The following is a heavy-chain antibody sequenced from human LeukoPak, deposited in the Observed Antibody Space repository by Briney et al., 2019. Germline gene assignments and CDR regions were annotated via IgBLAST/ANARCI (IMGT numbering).Heavy chain of an antibody. J-gene: IGHJ4*02. D-gene: IGHD5-12*01. CDR2: ISWNSDSI. CDR3: AKDAYSGYDYSGYFDY. V-gene: IGHV3-9*01. Sequence: SLRLSCAASGFTFNDYAMHWVRQAPGKGLERVSGISWNSDSIAYADSVKGRFTISRDNAKNSLYLHMNSLRAEDTALYYCAKDAYSGYDYSGYFDYWGQGTLVTVSS. CDR1: GFTFNDYA.